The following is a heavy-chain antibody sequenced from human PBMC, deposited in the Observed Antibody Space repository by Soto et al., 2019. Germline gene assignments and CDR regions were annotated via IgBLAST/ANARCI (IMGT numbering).Heavy chain of an antibody. J-gene: IGHJ5*02. CDR3: ARVQGKWLRRSWFDP. V-gene: IGHV1-8*02. CDR1: GYTFTSYG. Sequence: ASVKVSCKASGYTFTSYGISWVRQAPGQGLEWMGWMNPNSGNTGYAQKFQGRVTMTRNTSISTAYMELSSLRSEDTAVYYCARVQGKWLRRSWFDPWGQGTLVTVSS. D-gene: IGHD5-12*01. CDR2: MNPNSGNT.